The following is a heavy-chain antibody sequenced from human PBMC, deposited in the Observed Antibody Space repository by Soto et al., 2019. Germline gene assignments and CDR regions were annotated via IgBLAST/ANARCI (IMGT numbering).Heavy chain of an antibody. CDR2: INRDYNT. CDR3: AKEAPLLRAVTVDY. Sequence: EVQLLESGGGLVQPGGSLRLSCTASGFTFSTNAMSWVRRAPGKGLEWVSAINRDYNTFYADSVKGRFTISRDNSKSTRYLQRNGLRVEDTAVYYCAKEAPLLRAVTVDYWGQGTLVSVSS. CDR1: GFTFSTNA. J-gene: IGHJ4*02. V-gene: IGHV3-23*01. D-gene: IGHD3-10*01.